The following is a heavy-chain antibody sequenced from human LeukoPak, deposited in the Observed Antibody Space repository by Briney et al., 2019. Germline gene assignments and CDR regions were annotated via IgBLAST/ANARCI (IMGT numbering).Heavy chain of an antibody. CDR2: INSDGSEG. D-gene: IGHD6-19*01. CDR3: ARDVIAVAAGSDY. Sequence: GGSLRLSCAVSGFTFSGFWMSWSRQAPGKGLEWVASINSDGSEGYYADVVKGRFTISRDNAKNSLYLQINSLRAEDTAVYYCARDVIAVAAGSDYWGQGTLVTVSS. V-gene: IGHV3-7*03. J-gene: IGHJ4*02. CDR1: GFTFSGFW.